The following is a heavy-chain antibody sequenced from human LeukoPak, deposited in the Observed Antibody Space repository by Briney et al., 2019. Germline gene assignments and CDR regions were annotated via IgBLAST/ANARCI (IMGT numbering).Heavy chain of an antibody. J-gene: IGHJ4*02. CDR1: GFTFSSYS. D-gene: IGHD3-22*01. CDR3: AKAQIPSYYDSSGLNDY. V-gene: IGHV3-21*04. Sequence: GGSLRLSCAASGFTFSSYSMTWVRQAPGKGLEWVSSISSTSSYISYAASVKRRFTISRDNAKKSLYLQMNSLSAEDTAVYYCAKAQIPSYYDSSGLNDYWGQGTLVTVS. CDR2: ISSTSSYI.